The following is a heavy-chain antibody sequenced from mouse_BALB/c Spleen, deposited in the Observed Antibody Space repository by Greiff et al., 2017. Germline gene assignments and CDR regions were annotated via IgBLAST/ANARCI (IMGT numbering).Heavy chain of an antibody. CDR1: GFTFSSYT. D-gene: IGHD2-3*01. Sequence: DVKLVESGGGLVKPGGSLKLSCAASGFTFSSYTMSWVRQTPEKRLEWVATISSGGSYTYYPDSVKGRFTISRDNAKNTLYLQMSSLKSEDTAMYYCTRGYDYVDYWGQGTTLTVSS. J-gene: IGHJ2*01. CDR3: TRGYDYVDY. V-gene: IGHV5-6-4*01. CDR2: ISSGGSYT.